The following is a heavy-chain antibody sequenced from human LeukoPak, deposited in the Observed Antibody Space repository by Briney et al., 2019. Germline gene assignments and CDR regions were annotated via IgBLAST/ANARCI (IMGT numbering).Heavy chain of an antibody. Sequence: PSETLSLTCTVSGGSISSNYWSWIRQPPGKGLEWIGYVYYSGSTNYNSSLKSRVTISVDTSKNQFSLKLSSVTAADTAVYYCARGCSAGTPHNWFDPRGQGTLVTVSS. V-gene: IGHV4-59*01. J-gene: IGHJ5*02. CDR3: ARGCSAGTPHNWFDP. D-gene: IGHD6-13*01. CDR2: VYYSGST. CDR1: GGSISSNY.